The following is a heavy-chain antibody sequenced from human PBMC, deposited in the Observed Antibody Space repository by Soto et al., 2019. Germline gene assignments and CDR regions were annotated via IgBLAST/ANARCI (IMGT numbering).Heavy chain of an antibody. J-gene: IGHJ6*02. V-gene: IGHV1-8*01. CDR2: MNPESGST. CDR1: GYTFNTYD. Sequence: ASVKVSCKASGYTFNTYDINWVRQATGEGLEWMGWMNPESGSTGFAQSFQGRITLTRNTSLNTVYMEVSSLTNEDTAVYFCARSGGSGYYSAHYYGMDVWGPGTTVTVSS. CDR3: ARSGGSGYYSAHYYGMDV. D-gene: IGHD3-22*01.